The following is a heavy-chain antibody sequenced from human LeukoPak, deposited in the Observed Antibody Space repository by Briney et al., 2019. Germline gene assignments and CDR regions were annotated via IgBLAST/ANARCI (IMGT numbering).Heavy chain of an antibody. V-gene: IGHV1-18*01. CDR3: ARVTMIVVVFDY. D-gene: IGHD3-22*01. J-gene: IGHJ4*02. CDR1: GGTFSSYA. CDR2: ISAYNGNT. Sequence: ASVKVSCKASGGTFSSYAISWVRQAPGQGLEWMGWISAYNGNTNYAQKLQGRVTMTTDTSTSTAYMELRSLRSDDTAVYYCARVTMIVVVFDYWGQGTLVTVSS.